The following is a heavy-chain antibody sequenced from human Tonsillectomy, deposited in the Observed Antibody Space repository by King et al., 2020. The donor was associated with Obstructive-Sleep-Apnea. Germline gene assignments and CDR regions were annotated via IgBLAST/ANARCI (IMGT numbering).Heavy chain of an antibody. J-gene: IGHJ2*01. CDR2: IYYSGST. CDR3: ARASNYYDSSGHPHWYFDL. CDR1: GGSISSGGYS. V-gene: IGHV4-30-4*07. Sequence: VQLQESGPGLVKPSQTLSLTCAVSGGSISSGGYSWSWIRQPPGKGLEWIGYIYYSGSTYYNPSLKSRVTISVDTSKNQFSLKLSSVTAADTAVYYCARASNYYDSSGHPHWYFDLWGRGTLVTVSS. D-gene: IGHD3-22*01.